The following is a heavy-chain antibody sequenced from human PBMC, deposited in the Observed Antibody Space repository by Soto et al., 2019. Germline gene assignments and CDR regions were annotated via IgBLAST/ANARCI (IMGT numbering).Heavy chain of an antibody. D-gene: IGHD6-19*01. J-gene: IGHJ3*02. CDR2: INAYNGNT. CDR1: GYTLTSYG. CDR3: ARRSSGWYEAFDI. Sequence: ASVKFSCTASGYTLTSYGISWVRQAPGQGLEWMGWINAYNGNTNYAQKFQGRVTLTTDTSTSTAYMELRSLRSDDTAVYYCARRSSGWYEAFDIWGQGAMVTV. V-gene: IGHV1-18*01.